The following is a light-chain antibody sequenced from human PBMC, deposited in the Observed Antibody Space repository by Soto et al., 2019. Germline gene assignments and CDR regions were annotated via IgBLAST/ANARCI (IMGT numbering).Light chain of an antibody. CDR1: QSVSSY. Sequence: EIVLTQSPAPLSLSPGERATLSCRASQSVSSYLAWYQQKPGQAPRLLIYDASNRATGIPARFSGSGSGTDFTLTISSLEPEDVAVSYCQQRSNWPRTFGQGTKVEIK. CDR2: DAS. CDR3: QQRSNWPRT. J-gene: IGKJ1*01. V-gene: IGKV3-11*01.